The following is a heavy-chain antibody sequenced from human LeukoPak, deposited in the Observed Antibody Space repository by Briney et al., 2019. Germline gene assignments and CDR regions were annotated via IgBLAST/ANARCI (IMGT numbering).Heavy chain of an antibody. CDR3: ARAPRFRLVGVPKGPFDP. D-gene: IGHD1-26*01. CDR2: ITGSGGST. Sequence: GGSLRLSCAASGFTFSNYGLSWVRQAPGKGLEWVSGITGSGGSTYYADSVKGRFTISRDNAKNSLYLRMDTLRAEDTAVYYCARAPRFRLVGVPKGPFDPWGQGTLVTVSS. V-gene: IGHV3-23*01. CDR1: GFTFSNYG. J-gene: IGHJ5*02.